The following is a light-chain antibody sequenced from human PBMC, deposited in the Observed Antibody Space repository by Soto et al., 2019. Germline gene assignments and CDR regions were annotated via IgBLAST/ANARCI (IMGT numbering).Light chain of an antibody. CDR3: QHYDNTPPSVT. CDR2: GAS. J-gene: IGKJ3*01. CDR1: QSVSSDY. Sequence: EIVLTHSPDTLSLSPCERATLSCRASQSVSSDYLVWYQQKPGLPPRLLIYGASRRATGIPDRFSGSGSGTDFILTISRLEPEDFAVYYCQHYDNTPPSVTFGPGTKVDNK. V-gene: IGKV3-20*01.